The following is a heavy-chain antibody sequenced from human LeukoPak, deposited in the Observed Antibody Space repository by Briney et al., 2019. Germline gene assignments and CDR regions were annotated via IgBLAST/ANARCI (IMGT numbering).Heavy chain of an antibody. CDR1: GFSFSDYY. Sequence: GGSLRLSCAASGFSFSDYYMSWIRQAPGKGLEWVAYITPSGTTKTYADSVEGRFFISRGNAQSSVTLDMNSLRVEDTGVYYCAREGTGTDWGQGTWVTVSS. D-gene: IGHD3-10*01. V-gene: IGHV3-11*04. J-gene: IGHJ3*01. CDR3: AREGTGTD. CDR2: ITPSGTTK.